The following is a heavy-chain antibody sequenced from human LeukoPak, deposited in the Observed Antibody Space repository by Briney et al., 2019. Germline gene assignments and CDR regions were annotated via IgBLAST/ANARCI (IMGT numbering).Heavy chain of an antibody. D-gene: IGHD4-17*01. CDR2: IYYSGST. J-gene: IGHJ2*01. CDR1: GGSISSGDYY. CDR3: ARGQMTVTSRFDL. V-gene: IGHV4-30-4*01. Sequence: SQTLSLTCTVSGGSISSGDYYWSWIRQPPGKGLEWIGYIYYSGSTYYNPSLKSRVTISVDTSKNQFSLKLSSVTAADTAVHYCARGQMTVTSRFDLWGRGTLVTVSS.